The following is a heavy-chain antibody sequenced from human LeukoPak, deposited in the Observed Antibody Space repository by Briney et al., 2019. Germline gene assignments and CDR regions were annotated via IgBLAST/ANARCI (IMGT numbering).Heavy chain of an antibody. Sequence: GGSLRLSCAASGFTFSSYGMHWVRQAPGKGLEWVAVISYDGSNKYYADSVKGRFTISRDNSKNSLYLQMNSLRAEDTAVYYCAIHERASYDILTGLYDAFDIWGQGTMVTVSS. V-gene: IGHV3-30*03. CDR2: ISYDGSNK. CDR1: GFTFSSYG. D-gene: IGHD3-9*01. J-gene: IGHJ3*02. CDR3: AIHERASYDILTGLYDAFDI.